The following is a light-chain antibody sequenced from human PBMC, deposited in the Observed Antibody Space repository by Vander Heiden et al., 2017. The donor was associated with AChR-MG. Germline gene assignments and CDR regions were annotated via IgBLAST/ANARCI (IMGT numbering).Light chain of an antibody. CDR2: QDN. CDR3: QAWDSSAVV. V-gene: IGLV3-1*01. CDR1: KLGDKY. Sequence: SYELTQPPSVSVSPGQTASITCSGDKLGDKYVCWYQQKPGQSPVVAIYQDNKRPSRIPERFSGSNSGNTATLTISGTQTMDEADYYCQAWDSSAVVFGGGTKL. J-gene: IGLJ3*02.